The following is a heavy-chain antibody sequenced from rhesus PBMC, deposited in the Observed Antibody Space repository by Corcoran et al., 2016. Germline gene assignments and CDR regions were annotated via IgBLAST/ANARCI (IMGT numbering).Heavy chain of an antibody. Sequence: QVQLQESGPGLVKPSETLSLTCAVSGGSISDSYYWNWIRQTPGKGLEWIGNSCGNSASTYYNPSLKSRVTISKDTSKNQFFLKLSSVTAADTAVYYCARGWQQLPFDYWGQGVLVTVSS. CDR2: SCGNSAST. CDR3: ARGWQQLPFDY. CDR1: GGSISDSYY. J-gene: IGHJ4*01. D-gene: IGHD6-43*01. V-gene: IGHV4S9*01.